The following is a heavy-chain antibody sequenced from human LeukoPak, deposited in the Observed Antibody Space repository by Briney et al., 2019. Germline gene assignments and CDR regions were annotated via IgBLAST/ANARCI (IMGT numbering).Heavy chain of an antibody. CDR3: ARDLYDSSGYPHNWFDP. CDR2: IYYSGST. J-gene: IGHJ5*02. CDR1: GGSISSYY. Sequence: PSETLSLTCTVSGGSISSYYWSWIRQPPGMGLEWIGYIYYSGSTNYNPSLKSRVTISVDTSKNQFSLKLSSVTAAGTAVYYCARDLYDSSGYPHNWFDPWGQGTLVTVSS. D-gene: IGHD3-22*01. V-gene: IGHV4-59*01.